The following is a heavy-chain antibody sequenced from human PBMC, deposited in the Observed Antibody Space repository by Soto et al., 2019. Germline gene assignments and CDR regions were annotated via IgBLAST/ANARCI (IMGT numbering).Heavy chain of an antibody. Sequence: VASVKVSCKASGGTFSSYAISWVRQAPGQGLEWMGGIIPIFGTANYAQKFQGRVTITADESTSTAYMELSSLRSEDTAVYYCARGDINWNTEGYYYYGMDVWGQGTTVTVSS. D-gene: IGHD1-1*01. V-gene: IGHV1-69*13. CDR2: IIPIFGTA. CDR3: ARGDINWNTEGYYYYGMDV. CDR1: GGTFSSYA. J-gene: IGHJ6*02.